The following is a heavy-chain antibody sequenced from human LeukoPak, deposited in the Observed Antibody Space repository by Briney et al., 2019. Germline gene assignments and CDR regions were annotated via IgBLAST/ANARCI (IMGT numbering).Heavy chain of an antibody. CDR2: ISSSGSTI. D-gene: IGHD3-10*01. CDR1: GFTFSDYY. J-gene: IGHJ4*02. Sequence: GGSLRLSCAASGFTFSDYYMSWIRQAPGKGLEWVSYISSSGSTIYYADSVKGRFTITRDNAKNSLYLQMNSRRAEDTAVYYCVLPGRGALGLDYWGQGTLVTVSS. V-gene: IGHV3-11*01. CDR3: VLPGRGALGLDY.